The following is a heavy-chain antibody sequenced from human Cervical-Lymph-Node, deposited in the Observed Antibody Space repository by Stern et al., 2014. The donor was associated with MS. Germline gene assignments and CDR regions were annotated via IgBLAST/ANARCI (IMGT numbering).Heavy chain of an antibody. CDR3: ARGPYNRDFFEY. V-gene: IGHV1-69*01. CDR2: IIPVVGTA. J-gene: IGHJ4*02. Sequence: QVQLVQSWAEVRKPGSSVKVSCKASGGTFSRYGISWVRQAPGHGLEWMGGIIPVVGTADYAEQFQGRVTITADGSTSTAYMELSSLTSADTAVYYCARGPYNRDFFEYWGQGTLVTVSS. CDR1: GGTFSRYG. D-gene: IGHD1-1*01.